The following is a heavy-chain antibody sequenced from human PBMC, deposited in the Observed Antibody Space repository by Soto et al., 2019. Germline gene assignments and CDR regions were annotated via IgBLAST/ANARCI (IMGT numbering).Heavy chain of an antibody. D-gene: IGHD3-10*01. Sequence: GGSLRLSCAASGFTFSSYSMNWVRQAPGKGLEWVSYISSSSSTIYYADSVKGRFTISRDNAKNSLYLQMNSLRAEDTAVYYCARDLWFGELKGRIGWFDPWGQGTLVTVSS. CDR1: GFTFSSYS. J-gene: IGHJ5*02. V-gene: IGHV3-48*01. CDR3: ARDLWFGELKGRIGWFDP. CDR2: ISSSSSTI.